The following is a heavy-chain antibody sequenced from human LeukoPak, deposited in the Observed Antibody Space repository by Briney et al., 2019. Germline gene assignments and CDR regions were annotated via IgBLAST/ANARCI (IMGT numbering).Heavy chain of an antibody. CDR2: ISSSGVYI. CDR1: GFTLTSHA. Sequence: PRRSLRPSCPASGFTLTSHAISWVSQAPGKGLDWVSSISSSGVYIYYADSLKGRFTISRDHAKNSLYLQMNSLRAEDTAIYFCARDFRIYYGSGSYGSRFDPWGQGTLVTVSS. J-gene: IGHJ5*02. V-gene: IGHV3-21*01. CDR3: ARDFRIYYGSGSYGSRFDP. D-gene: IGHD3-10*01.